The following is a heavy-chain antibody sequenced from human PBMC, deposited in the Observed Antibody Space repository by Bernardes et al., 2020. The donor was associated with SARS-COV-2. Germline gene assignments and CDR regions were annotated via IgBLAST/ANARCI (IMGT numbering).Heavy chain of an antibody. D-gene: IGHD6-6*01. CDR2: IRPSGST. CDR3: AREARDRPWDAFDI. V-gene: IGHV4-59*11. J-gene: IGHJ3*02. CDR1: GGSINSHY. Sequence: SETLSLTCTVSGGSINSHYWTWIRQPPGKELEYIGDIRPSGSTNYNPSLKSRVTMSIDTSENQLSLELTSVTAADTAMYYCAREARDRPWDAFDIWGQGTLVTVSS.